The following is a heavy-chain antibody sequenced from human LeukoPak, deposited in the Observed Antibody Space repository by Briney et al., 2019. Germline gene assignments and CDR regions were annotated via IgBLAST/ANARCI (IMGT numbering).Heavy chain of an antibody. CDR1: GGSINSYY. CDR3: ARHGHYYDTSGYYSIPDF. J-gene: IGHJ4*02. CDR2: IYYSGST. V-gene: IGHV4-59*08. Sequence: PSETLSLTCTVSGGSINSYYWSWIRQPPGKGLEWIGYIYYSGSTNYNTSLKSRVTISVDTSKNQISLKLSSVTAADTAVYYCARHGHYYDTSGYYSIPDFWGQGTLVTVSS. D-gene: IGHD3-22*01.